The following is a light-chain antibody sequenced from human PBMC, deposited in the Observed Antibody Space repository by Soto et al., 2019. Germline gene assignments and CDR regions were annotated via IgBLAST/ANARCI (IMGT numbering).Light chain of an antibody. CDR3: QHLNSYPRMYT. CDR2: AAF. V-gene: IGKV1-9*01. Sequence: DIQLTQSPSFLSASVGDRVTITCRASQGTSSYLAWYQQKPGKAPKLLIYAAFTLQSGVPSRFSGSRSGTEFTLTISSLQPEDFATYYCQHLNSYPRMYTFGQGTKLEIK. CDR1: QGTSSY. J-gene: IGKJ2*01.